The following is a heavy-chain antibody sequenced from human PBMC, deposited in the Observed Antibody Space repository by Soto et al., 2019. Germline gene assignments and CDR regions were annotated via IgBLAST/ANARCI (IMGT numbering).Heavy chain of an antibody. CDR3: ARGKGIAVAGPMLIAFDI. J-gene: IGHJ3*02. CDR1: GFTFSSYG. CDR2: IWYDGSNK. V-gene: IGHV3-33*01. D-gene: IGHD6-19*01. Sequence: QVQLVESGGGVVQPGRSLRLSCAASGFTFSSYGMHWVRQAPGKGLEWVAVIWYDGSNKYYADSVKGRFTISRDNSKNTXXLQMNSLRAEDTAVYYCARGKGIAVAGPMLIAFDIWGQGTMVTVSS.